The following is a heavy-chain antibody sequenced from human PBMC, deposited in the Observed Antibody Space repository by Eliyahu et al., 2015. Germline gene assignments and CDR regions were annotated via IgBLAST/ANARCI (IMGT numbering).Heavy chain of an antibody. V-gene: IGHV3-9*01. D-gene: IGHD6-6*01. Sequence: EVQLXESGXXLVQPGRSLRLSCXASGFTXXXYAMHWVRQAPGKGLEWVSGISWNSGSIGYADSVKGRFTISRDNAKNSLYLQMNSLRAEDTALYYCAKDAPPGGSSSSWYFDLWGRGTLVXVSS. CDR2: ISWNSGSI. CDR3: AKDAPPGGSSSSWYFDL. CDR1: GFTXXXYA. J-gene: IGHJ2*01.